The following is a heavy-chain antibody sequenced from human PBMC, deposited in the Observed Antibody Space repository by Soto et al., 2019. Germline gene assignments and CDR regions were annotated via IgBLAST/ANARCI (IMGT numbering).Heavy chain of an antibody. CDR3: ARALGYSGSAGMDV. Sequence: QVQLVQSGGEVKKPGASVKVSCKASGYTFTIDGINWVRQAPGQGREWMGWISHDNGNRNYAQKLQGRVTMTTDTSTSTAYMELRSLRSDDTAVYYCARALGYSGSAGMDVWGQGTTVTVSS. D-gene: IGHD5-12*01. CDR2: ISHDNGNR. CDR1: GYTFTIDG. J-gene: IGHJ6*02. V-gene: IGHV1-18*01.